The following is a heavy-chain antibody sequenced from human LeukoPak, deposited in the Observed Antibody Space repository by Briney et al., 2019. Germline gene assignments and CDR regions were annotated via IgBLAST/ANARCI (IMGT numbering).Heavy chain of an antibody. CDR1: GFTFSSYA. J-gene: IGHJ4*02. V-gene: IGHV3-23*01. CDR3: AKSGSGSYYKGGYDN. CDR2: VSGSGGST. D-gene: IGHD3-10*01. Sequence: GGSLRLSCAASGFTFSSYAMSWVRQAPGKGLEWVSAVSGSGGSTYYADSVKGRFTISRYNSKNTLYLQMNSLRAEDTALYYCAKSGSGSYYKGGYDNWGQGTLVTVSS.